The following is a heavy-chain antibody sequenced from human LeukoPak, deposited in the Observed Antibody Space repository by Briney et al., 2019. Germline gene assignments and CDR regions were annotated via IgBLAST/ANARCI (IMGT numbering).Heavy chain of an antibody. J-gene: IGHJ4*02. D-gene: IGHD2-8*02. CDR1: GFTFDDYS. Sequence: GGSLRLSCAASGFTFDDYSMHWVRQAPGKGLEWVSGISWNSGSIGCADSVKGRFTISRDNAKNSLYLQMNSLRAEDTAIYYCATYRQVLLPFESWGQGTLVTVSS. CDR2: ISWNSGSI. CDR3: ATYRQVLLPFES. V-gene: IGHV3-9*01.